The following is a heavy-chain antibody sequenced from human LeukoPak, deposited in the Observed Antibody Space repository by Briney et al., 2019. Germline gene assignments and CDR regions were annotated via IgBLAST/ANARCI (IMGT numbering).Heavy chain of an antibody. V-gene: IGHV1-46*01. CDR1: GDTFTTYY. CDR2: INLSGATT. Sequence: ASVKVSCKASGDTFTTYYMHWVRQAPGQGLEWMGLINLSGATTSYAQKFQGRVTMSRDTSTSTVYMELSSLRSGDTAVYYCARDCGGRPGTKVNYFDYWGRGTLVTVSS. J-gene: IGHJ4*02. D-gene: IGHD2-21*01. CDR3: ARDCGGRPGTKVNYFDY.